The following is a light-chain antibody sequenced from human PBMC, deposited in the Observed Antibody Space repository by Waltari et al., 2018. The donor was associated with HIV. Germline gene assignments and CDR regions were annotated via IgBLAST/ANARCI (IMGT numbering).Light chain of an antibody. CDR2: GAS. J-gene: IGKJ4*01. CDR3: QQYNNWPLLT. Sequence: EIVMTQSPATLSVSPGERATLSCRASQSVSSNLAWYQQKPGQAPRLLIYGASIRATGIPARFSGSGSGTEFTLTISILQSEDFVVYYCQQYNNWPLLTFGGGTKVEIK. V-gene: IGKV3D-15*03. CDR1: QSVSSN.